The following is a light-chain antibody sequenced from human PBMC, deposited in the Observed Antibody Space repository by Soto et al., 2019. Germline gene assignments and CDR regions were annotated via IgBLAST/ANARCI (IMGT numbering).Light chain of an antibody. V-gene: IGLV1-44*01. CDR1: RFNIGKNT. CDR2: TDN. Sequence: QSALTQPPSASGTPGQRVTISGSGSRFNIGKNTVHWFQQLPGTAPKVLIYTDNQRPSGVPDRFSGSKSGTSASLAISGLQSEDEADYYCAAWDHSLNGHVFGTGTKVTVL. CDR3: AAWDHSLNGHV. J-gene: IGLJ1*01.